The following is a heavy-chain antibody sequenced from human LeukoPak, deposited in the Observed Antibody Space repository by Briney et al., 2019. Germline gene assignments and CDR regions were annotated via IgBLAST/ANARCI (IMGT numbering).Heavy chain of an antibody. CDR1: GGSISSSSYY. Sequence: SETPSLTCTVSGGSISSSSYYWGWIRQPPGKGLEWIGSIYYSGSTYYNPSPKSRVTISVDTSKNQFSLKLSSVTAADTAVYYCARATDSGDYWGQGTLVTVSS. CDR2: IYYSGST. J-gene: IGHJ4*02. CDR3: ARATDSGDY. D-gene: IGHD1-26*01. V-gene: IGHV4-39*01.